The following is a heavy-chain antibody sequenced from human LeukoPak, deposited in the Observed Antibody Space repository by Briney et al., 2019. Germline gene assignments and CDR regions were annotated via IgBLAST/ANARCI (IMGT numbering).Heavy chain of an antibody. Sequence: GGSLRLSCAASGFTFSSYAMSWVRQAPGKGLEWVSAISGSGGSTYYADSVKGRFTISRDNSKNTLYLQMNSLRAEDTAVYYCAKDLTIFGVVIENFDYWGQGTLVTVSS. CDR2: ISGSGGST. D-gene: IGHD3-3*01. J-gene: IGHJ4*02. CDR3: AKDLTIFGVVIENFDY. V-gene: IGHV3-23*01. CDR1: GFTFSSYA.